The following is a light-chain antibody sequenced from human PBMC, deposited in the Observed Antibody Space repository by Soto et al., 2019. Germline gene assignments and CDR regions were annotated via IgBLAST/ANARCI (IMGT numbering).Light chain of an antibody. V-gene: IGKV1-5*03. Sequence: DIQMTHSPSTLSASVGDRVTITCRASQSISNRLAWYQQKPGKTPKLLIYKASSLESGVPSRVSGSGSGTEFTLTISSLQPDDFATYYCQQYHTYWGYAFGQGTKLEIK. CDR1: QSISNR. CDR2: KAS. CDR3: QQYHTYWGYA. J-gene: IGKJ2*01.